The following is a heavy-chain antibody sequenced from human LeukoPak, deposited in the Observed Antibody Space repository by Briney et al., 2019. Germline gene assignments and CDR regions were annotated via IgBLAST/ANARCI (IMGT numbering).Heavy chain of an antibody. Sequence: PSETLSLTCTVSGGSISITNYYWGWIRQPPGKGLEWIGTIYYSGSTYYNPSLKSRVTISVDTSKNQFSLKLSSVTAADTAVYFCARGGRLLGKFDYWGQGTLVTVSS. CDR2: IYYSGST. V-gene: IGHV4-39*07. CDR3: ARGGRLLGKFDY. J-gene: IGHJ4*02. CDR1: GGSISITNYY. D-gene: IGHD3-22*01.